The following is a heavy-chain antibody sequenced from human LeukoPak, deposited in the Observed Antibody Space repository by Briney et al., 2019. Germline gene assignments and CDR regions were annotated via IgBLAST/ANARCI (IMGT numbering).Heavy chain of an antibody. J-gene: IGHJ6*02. CDR2: ISAYNGNT. CDR1: GYTFTSYG. V-gene: IGHV1-18*01. D-gene: IGHD3-22*01. CDR3: ARDPKNYYDSSGTSYYYYGMDV. Sequence: ASVKVSCKASGYTFTSYGISWVRQAPGQGLEWMGWISAYNGNTNYAQKLQGRVTMTTDTSTSTAYMELRSLRSEDTAVYYCARDPKNYYDSSGTSYYYYGMDVWGQGTTVTVSS.